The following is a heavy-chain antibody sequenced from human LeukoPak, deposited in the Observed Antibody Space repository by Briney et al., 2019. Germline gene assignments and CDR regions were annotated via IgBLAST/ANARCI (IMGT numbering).Heavy chain of an antibody. D-gene: IGHD2-2*01. CDR1: GFTFDDYA. V-gene: IGHV3-43D*03. CDR3: AKDQSPGYCSSTSCFPPPSIDY. CDR2: ISWDGGST. Sequence: GGSLRLSCAASGFTFDDYAMHWVRQAPGEGLEWVSLISWDGGSTYYAVSVKGRFTISTDTSQNSQYLHMNSLRAEDTALYYCAKDQSPGYCSSTSCFPPPSIDYWGQGTLVNVSS. J-gene: IGHJ4*02.